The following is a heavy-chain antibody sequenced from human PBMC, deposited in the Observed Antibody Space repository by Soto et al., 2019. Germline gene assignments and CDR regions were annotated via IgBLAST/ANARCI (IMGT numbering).Heavy chain of an antibody. Sequence: GASVKVSCKVSGYALTELSMHWVRQAPGKGLEWMGGFDPEDGETIYAQKFQGRVTMTEDTSTDTAYMELSSLRSEDTAVYYCATGATIFGVVANWGQGTLVTVSS. CDR3: ATGATIFGVVAN. CDR2: FDPEDGET. J-gene: IGHJ4*02. D-gene: IGHD3-3*01. CDR1: GYALTELS. V-gene: IGHV1-24*01.